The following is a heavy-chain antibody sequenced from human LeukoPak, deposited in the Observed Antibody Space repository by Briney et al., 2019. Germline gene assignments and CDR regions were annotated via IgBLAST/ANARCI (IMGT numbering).Heavy chain of an antibody. CDR2: IWYDGSNK. CDR3: ATANSIQVKLSFDI. V-gene: IGHV3-30*02. CDR1: GFTFSSYG. Sequence: GGSLRLSCAASGFTFSSYGMHWVRQAPGKGLEWVAVIWYDGSNKYYADSVKGRFTISRDNSKNTLYLQMNSLRAEDTAVYYCATANSIQVKLSFDIWGQGTMVTVSS. J-gene: IGHJ3*02. D-gene: IGHD1-1*01.